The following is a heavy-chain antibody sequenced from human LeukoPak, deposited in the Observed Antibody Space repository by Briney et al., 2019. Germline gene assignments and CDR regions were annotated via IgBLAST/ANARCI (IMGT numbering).Heavy chain of an antibody. J-gene: IGHJ4*02. Sequence: ASVKVSCKVSGYTLTELSIHWVRQAPGKGLEWMGGFNPEDGEEIYVQKFQGRVTMTEDTSIDTAYMELSSLRSDDTAMYYCATDPVGYCSSDSCYSVDYWGQGTLVTVSS. V-gene: IGHV1-24*01. CDR2: FNPEDGEE. CDR1: GYTLTELS. D-gene: IGHD2-15*01. CDR3: ATDPVGYCSSDSCYSVDY.